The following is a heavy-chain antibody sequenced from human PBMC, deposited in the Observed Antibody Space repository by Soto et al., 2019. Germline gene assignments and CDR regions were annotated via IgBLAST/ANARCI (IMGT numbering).Heavy chain of an antibody. CDR2: ISGSGSST. J-gene: IGHJ4*02. Sequence: PGGSLRLSCAASGFTFSGYAMSWVRQAPGKGLEWVSGISGSGSSTDYADSVKGRFTISRDNAKNSLYLQMNSLRAEDTAVYYCARDRSSGWYRGYFDYWGQGTLVTVSS. CDR3: ARDRSSGWYRGYFDY. V-gene: IGHV3-23*01. D-gene: IGHD6-19*01. CDR1: GFTFSGYA.